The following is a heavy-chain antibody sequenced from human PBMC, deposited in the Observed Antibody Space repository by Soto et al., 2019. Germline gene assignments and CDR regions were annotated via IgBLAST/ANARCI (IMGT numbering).Heavy chain of an antibody. D-gene: IGHD3-3*01. CDR1: YYTFTTYT. J-gene: IGHJ5*01. V-gene: IGHV1-18*04. CDR3: ATDEGNYLGF. Sequence: QVQLVQSGAEVKKPGASVKVSCKASYYTFTTYTLSWVRQAPGQGLEWMGWISPYSGNTNYAQKNQGRVTMTIDTSTSTAYMELRSLRSDDTAVYYCATDEGNYLGFWGHGTLVTVSS. CDR2: ISPYSGNT.